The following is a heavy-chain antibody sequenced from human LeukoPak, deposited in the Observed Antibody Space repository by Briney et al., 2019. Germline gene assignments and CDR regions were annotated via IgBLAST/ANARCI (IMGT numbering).Heavy chain of an antibody. V-gene: IGHV4-34*01. J-gene: IGHJ3*02. Sequence: SETLSLTCAVYGGSFSGYYWSWIRQPPGKGLEWIGEINHSGSTNYNPSLKSRVTISVDTSKNQFSLKLSSVTAADMAVYYCARGGLGYCSSTSCYGWAFDIWGQGTMVTVSS. CDR1: GGSFSGYY. CDR3: ARGGLGYCSSTSCYGWAFDI. CDR2: INHSGST. D-gene: IGHD2-2*01.